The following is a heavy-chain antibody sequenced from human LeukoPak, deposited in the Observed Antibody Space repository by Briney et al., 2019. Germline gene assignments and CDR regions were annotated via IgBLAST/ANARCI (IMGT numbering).Heavy chain of an antibody. CDR2: ISSSSSYI. V-gene: IGHV3-21*04. Sequence: GGSLRLSCAASGFTFSSYSMNWVRQAPGKGLEWVSSISSSSSYIYYADSVKGRFTISRDNSKNTLYLQMNSLRAEDTAVYYCAKGGYYYGSGSNFDYWGQGTLVTVSS. CDR3: AKGGYYYGSGSNFDY. CDR1: GFTFSSYS. D-gene: IGHD3-10*01. J-gene: IGHJ4*02.